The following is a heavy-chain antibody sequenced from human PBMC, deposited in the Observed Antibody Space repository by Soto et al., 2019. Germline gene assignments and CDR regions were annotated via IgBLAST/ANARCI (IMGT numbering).Heavy chain of an antibody. CDR1: GIMSSGYG. J-gene: IGHJ4*02. CDR3: ATMKRARLDS. D-gene: IGHD6-25*01. V-gene: IGHV1-69*09. CDR2: INPTLDST. Sequence: QEQVVQSGPAMKEPGSSVKVSCRASGIMSSGYGFSWVRRAPGQGLEWVGRINPTLDSTQYAQNLQGRVSITVDKSTDTAYLEVTSLRLDDTAIYFCATMKRARLDSWGRGTVVTVSS.